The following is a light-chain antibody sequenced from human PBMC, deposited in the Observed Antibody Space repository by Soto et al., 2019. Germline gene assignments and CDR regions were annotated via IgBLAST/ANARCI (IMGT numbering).Light chain of an antibody. CDR3: QQYNNWPRALT. CDR1: QTISSW. V-gene: IGKV1-5*03. Sequence: DIQMTQSPSTLSGSVGDRVSITCRASQTISSWSAWYQQKPGKAPKLLIYKASTLKSGVPSRFSGSGSGTEFTLTISSLQSEDFAVYYCQQYNNWPRALTFGGGTKVDIK. J-gene: IGKJ4*01. CDR2: KAS.